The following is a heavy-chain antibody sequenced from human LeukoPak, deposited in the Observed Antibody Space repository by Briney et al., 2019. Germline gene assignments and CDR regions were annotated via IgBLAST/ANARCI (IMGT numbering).Heavy chain of an antibody. CDR2: IYYSGST. D-gene: IGHD3-22*01. Sequence: PSETLSLTCTVSGGSISSSSYYWGWIRQPPGKGLEWLGSIYYSGSTYYNPSLKSRVTISVDTSKNQFSLKLSSVTAADTAVYYCARAKQVVYYYDSSGTPDAFDIWGQGTMVTVSS. CDR1: GGSISSSSYY. CDR3: ARAKQVVYYYDSSGTPDAFDI. J-gene: IGHJ3*02. V-gene: IGHV4-39*07.